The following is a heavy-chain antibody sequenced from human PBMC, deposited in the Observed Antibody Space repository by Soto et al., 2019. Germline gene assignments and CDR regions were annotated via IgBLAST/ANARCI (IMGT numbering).Heavy chain of an antibody. CDR3: ARALVAVAGTRNFDY. CDR2: FYYSEST. D-gene: IGHD6-19*01. CDR1: GDSIDSGYY. Sequence: PSETLSLTCAVYGDSIDSGYYWGWIRQPPGKGLEWIGSFYYSESTKYNPSLESRVTISVDMSKNEFSLNLRSVTAADTAVYYCARALVAVAGTRNFDYWGQGTLVTVSS. V-gene: IGHV4-38-2*01. J-gene: IGHJ4*02.